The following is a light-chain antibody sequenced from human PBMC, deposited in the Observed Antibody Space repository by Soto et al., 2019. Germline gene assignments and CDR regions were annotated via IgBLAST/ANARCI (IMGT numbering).Light chain of an antibody. V-gene: IGLV2-14*01. CDR2: EVS. J-gene: IGLJ1*01. CDR3: NSYTSTYTGV. CDR1: TGDVGGYKY. Sequence: QSALTQPASVSGSPGRSIPIPWAGPTGDVGGYKYVSWYQQHPGKAPNPMIYEVSNRPSGVSNRFSGSKSGNTASLTISGLQAEDEADYYCNSYTSTYTGVFGTGTKLTVL.